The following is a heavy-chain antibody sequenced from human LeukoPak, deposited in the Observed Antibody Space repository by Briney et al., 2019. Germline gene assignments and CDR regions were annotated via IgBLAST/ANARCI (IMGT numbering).Heavy chain of an antibody. V-gene: IGHV3-43*01. CDR2: ISWDGGST. CDR3: AKENGNWFDP. J-gene: IGHJ5*02. CDR1: GFTFDDYT. D-gene: IGHD1-1*01. Sequence: GGSLRLSCAASGFTFDDYTMHWVRQAPGKGLEWVSLISWDGGSTYYADSVKGRFTISRDNSKNSLYLQMNSLRTEDTALYHCAKENGNWFDPWGQGTLVTVSS.